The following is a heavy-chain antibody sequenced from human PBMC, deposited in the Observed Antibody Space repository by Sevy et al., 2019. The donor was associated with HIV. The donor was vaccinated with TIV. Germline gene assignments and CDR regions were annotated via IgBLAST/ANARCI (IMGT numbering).Heavy chain of an antibody. CDR3: AREVGSSSCLDY. CDR2: IWYDGSNK. V-gene: IGHV3-33*01. Sequence: GGSLRLSCAASGFTFSSYGMHWVRQAPGKGLEWVAVIWYDGSNKYYADSVKGRFTISRDNSKNTLYLQMNSLRAEDTAVYYCAREVGSSSCLDYWGQGTLVTVSS. D-gene: IGHD6-13*01. J-gene: IGHJ4*02. CDR1: GFTFSSYG.